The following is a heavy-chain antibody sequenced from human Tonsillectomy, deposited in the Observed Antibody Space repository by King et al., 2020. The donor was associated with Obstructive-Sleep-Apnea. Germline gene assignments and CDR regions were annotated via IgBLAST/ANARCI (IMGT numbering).Heavy chain of an antibody. Sequence: QLVQSGGGLVQPGRSLRLSCAASGFTFDDYAMHWVRQVPGKGLEWVSGISWNSGVIGYADSLKGRFTISRDNAKNSLFLQMNSLRAEDTALYYCAKDSGWRYYYYGLDVWGQGTTVTVSS. V-gene: IGHV3-9*01. CDR2: ISWNSGVI. CDR1: GFTFDDYA. D-gene: IGHD6-19*01. J-gene: IGHJ6*02. CDR3: AKDSGWRYYYYGLDV.